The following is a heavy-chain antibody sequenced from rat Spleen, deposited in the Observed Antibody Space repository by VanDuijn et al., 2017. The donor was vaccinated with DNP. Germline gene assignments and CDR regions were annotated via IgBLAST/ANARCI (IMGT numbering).Heavy chain of an antibody. CDR3: AKGPNYGGYSDFFDY. J-gene: IGHJ2*01. V-gene: IGHV4-2*01. CDR1: GFNFNIYW. Sequence: EVKLVESGGGLVQPGRSLKLSCAASGFNFNIYWMGWVRQAPGKGLEWIGEINKDSRTIKYSPSLKDKFTISRDNAQNTVYLQMSRLGSEDTAIYHCAKGPNYGGYSDFFDYWGQGVMVTVSS. D-gene: IGHD1-11*01. CDR2: INKDSRTI.